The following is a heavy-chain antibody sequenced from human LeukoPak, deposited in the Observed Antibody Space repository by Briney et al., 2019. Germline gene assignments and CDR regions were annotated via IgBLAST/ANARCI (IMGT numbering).Heavy chain of an antibody. CDR3: ARGMAPTGNPNWFDP. Sequence: GRSLRLSCAASGFTFSSYGIHWVRQAPGKGLEWVAVISYDGNNEYYADSVKGRFTISRDNSKSTLYLQMNSLRAEDTAVYYCARGMAPTGNPNWFDPWGQGTLVTVSS. V-gene: IGHV3-30*03. CDR1: GFTFSSYG. D-gene: IGHD6-13*01. J-gene: IGHJ5*02. CDR2: ISYDGNNE.